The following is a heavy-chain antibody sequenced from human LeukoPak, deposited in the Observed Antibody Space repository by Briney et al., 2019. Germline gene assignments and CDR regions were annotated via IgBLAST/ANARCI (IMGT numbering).Heavy chain of an antibody. CDR1: GGSISSYY. CDR3: ARHRQAYFDY. V-gene: IGHV4-59*08. Sequence: SETLSLTCTVSGGSISSYYWSWIRQPPGKGLEWIGYIYYSGSTNYNPSLKSRVTISVDTSKNQFSLKLSSVTAADTAVYYCARHRQAYFDYWGQGTLVTVSS. J-gene: IGHJ4*02. CDR2: IYYSGST.